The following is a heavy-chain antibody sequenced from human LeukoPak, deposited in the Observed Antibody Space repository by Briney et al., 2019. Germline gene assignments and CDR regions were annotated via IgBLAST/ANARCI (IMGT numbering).Heavy chain of an antibody. CDR3: ARDPFRGESFDY. J-gene: IGHJ4*02. CDR1: GGSISSYY. V-gene: IGHV4-59*12. Sequence: PSETLSLTCTVSGGSISSYYWSWIRQPPGKGLEWIGYIYYSGSTYYNPSLKSRVTISVDTSKNQFSLKLSSVTAADTAVYYCARDPFRGESFDYWGQGTLVTVSS. CDR2: IYYSGST. D-gene: IGHD3-10*01.